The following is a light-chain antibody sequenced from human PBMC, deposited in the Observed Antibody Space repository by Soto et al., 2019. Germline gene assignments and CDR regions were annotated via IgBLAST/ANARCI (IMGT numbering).Light chain of an antibody. V-gene: IGKV1-5*01. Sequence: TQSPSTLSASVGDRVTITCRASQSVRSWLAWYQQKPGRAPKFLIYDASSLESGVPSRFSGSGSGTEFTLTISNLQPDDFATYYCQQYDNYPLTFGGGTKVEI. J-gene: IGKJ4*01. CDR3: QQYDNYPLT. CDR1: QSVRSW. CDR2: DAS.